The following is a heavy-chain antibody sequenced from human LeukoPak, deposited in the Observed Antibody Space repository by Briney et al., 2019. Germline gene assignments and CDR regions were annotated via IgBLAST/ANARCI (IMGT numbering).Heavy chain of an antibody. V-gene: IGHV1-69*13. Sequence: SVKVSCKASGGTFSSYAISWVRQAPGQGLEWMGGIIPIFGTANYAQKFQGRVTITADESTSTAYMELSSLRSEDTAVYYCARDRVYSYGFDYWGQGTLVTVSS. CDR1: GGTFSSYA. D-gene: IGHD5-18*01. CDR2: IIPIFGTA. J-gene: IGHJ4*02. CDR3: ARDRVYSYGFDY.